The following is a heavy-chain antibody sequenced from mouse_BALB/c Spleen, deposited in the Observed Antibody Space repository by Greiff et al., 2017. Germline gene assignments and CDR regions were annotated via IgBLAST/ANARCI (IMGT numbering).Heavy chain of an antibody. CDR1: GFTFSSYA. D-gene: IGHD1-1*01. Sequence: EVQGVESGGGLVKPGGSLKLSCAASGFTFSSYAMSWVRQTPEKRLEWVASISSGGSTYYPDTVKGRFTISRDNAKNTLYLQMSSLKSEDTAMYYCARFITTVVAYYAMDYWGQGTSVTVSS. J-gene: IGHJ4*01. V-gene: IGHV5-6-5*01. CDR2: ISSGGST. CDR3: ARFITTVVAYYAMDY.